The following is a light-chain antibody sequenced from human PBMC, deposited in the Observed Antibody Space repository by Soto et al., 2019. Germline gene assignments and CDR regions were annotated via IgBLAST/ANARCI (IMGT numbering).Light chain of an antibody. CDR3: SSYTSSRV. J-gene: IGLJ2*01. V-gene: IGLV2-14*01. CDR2: EVS. Sequence: QSALTQPASVSGSPGQSITISCTGTNSDIGDYNYVSWYQQHPGKAPKLIIYEVSNRPSGVSNRFSGSKSGNTASLTISGLQAEDEADYYCSSYTSSRVFGGGTKLTVL. CDR1: NSDIGDYNY.